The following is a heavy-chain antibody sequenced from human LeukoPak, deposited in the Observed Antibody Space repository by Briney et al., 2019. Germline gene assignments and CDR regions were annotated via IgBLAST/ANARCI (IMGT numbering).Heavy chain of an antibody. Sequence: GASVKVSCKVSGYTLTELSMHWVRQAPGKGLEWMGGSDPEDGETIYAQKFQGRVTMTEDTSTDTAYMELSSLRSEDTAVYYCATGYCTNGVCFPPGTNYYFDYWGQGTLVTVSS. CDR3: ATGYCTNGVCFPPGTNYYFDY. D-gene: IGHD2-8*01. CDR1: GYTLTELS. V-gene: IGHV1-24*01. CDR2: SDPEDGET. J-gene: IGHJ4*02.